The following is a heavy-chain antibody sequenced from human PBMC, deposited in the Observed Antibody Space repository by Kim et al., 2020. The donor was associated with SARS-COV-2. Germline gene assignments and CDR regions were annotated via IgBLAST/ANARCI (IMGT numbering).Heavy chain of an antibody. D-gene: IGHD3-10*01. CDR3: ARGRWFGEGKAFDI. J-gene: IGHJ3*02. V-gene: IGHV4-34*01. Sequence: NPPLKSRVTISVDTSKNQFSLKLSSVTAADTAVYYCARGRWFGEGKAFDIWGQGTMVTVSS.